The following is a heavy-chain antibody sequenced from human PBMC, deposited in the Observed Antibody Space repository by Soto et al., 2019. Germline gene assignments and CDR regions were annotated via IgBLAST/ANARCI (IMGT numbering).Heavy chain of an antibody. CDR2: IPYDGINK. Sequence: QVQLVESGGGGVQPGRSLRLSWEPSGSTFSGIGWHGVAKAPAKGLEWVPIIPYDGINKYYANSVKGRFTFSRDNSKNTLYLQMNSLRAEDTAVYYCAKSMYNWNDGFFDYWGQGTLVTVSS. D-gene: IGHD1-1*01. CDR3: AKSMYNWNDGFFDY. CDR1: GSTFSGIG. V-gene: IGHV3-30*18. J-gene: IGHJ4*02.